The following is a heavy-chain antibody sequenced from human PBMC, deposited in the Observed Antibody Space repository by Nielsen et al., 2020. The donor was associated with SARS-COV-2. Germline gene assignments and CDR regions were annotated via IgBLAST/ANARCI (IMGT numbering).Heavy chain of an antibody. CDR3: ARWGGWLAFDY. V-gene: IGHV3-11*03. CDR2: ISSSSSYT. D-gene: IGHD6-19*01. Sequence: GGSLRLSCAASGFTFSDYYMSWIRQAPGKGLEWVSYISSSSSYTNYADSVKGRFTISRDNAKTSLYLQMNSLRAEDTAVYYCARWGGWLAFDYWGQGTLVTVSS. CDR1: GFTFSDYY. J-gene: IGHJ4*02.